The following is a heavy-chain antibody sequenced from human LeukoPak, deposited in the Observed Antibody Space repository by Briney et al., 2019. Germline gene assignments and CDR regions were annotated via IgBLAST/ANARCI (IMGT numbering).Heavy chain of an antibody. CDR1: GFTFSSYE. D-gene: IGHD6-13*01. V-gene: IGHV3-21*01. J-gene: IGHJ4*02. CDR3: ARDQAAAGIDY. Sequence: PGGSLRLSCAASGFTFSSYEMNWVRQAPGKGLEWVSSISSSSSYIYYADSVKGRFTISRDNAKNSLYLQMNSLRAEDTAVYYCARDQAAAGIDYWGQGTLVTVSS. CDR2: ISSSSSYI.